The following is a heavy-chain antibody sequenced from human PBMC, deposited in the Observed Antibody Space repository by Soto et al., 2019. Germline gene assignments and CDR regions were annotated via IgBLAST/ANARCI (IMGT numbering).Heavy chain of an antibody. J-gene: IGHJ5*02. CDR2: IIPIFGTA. D-gene: IGHD2-2*01. Sequence: QVQLVQSWAEVQKTGSSVKVSCKASGGTFSSYAISWVRQAPGQEPEWMGGIIPIFGTANYAQKFQGRVTITADEYTSTAYMELRSLRSEDTAVYYCARDIVVVPSAPPSWFDTWGQGTLVTVSS. CDR1: GGTFSSYA. V-gene: IGHV1-69*01. CDR3: ARDIVVVPSAPPSWFDT.